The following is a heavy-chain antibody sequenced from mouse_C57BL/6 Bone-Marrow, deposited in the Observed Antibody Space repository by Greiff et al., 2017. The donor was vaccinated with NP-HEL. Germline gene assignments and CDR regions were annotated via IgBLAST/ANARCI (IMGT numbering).Heavy chain of an antibody. D-gene: IGHD2-4*01. V-gene: IGHV5-4*03. CDR2: ISDGGSYT. J-gene: IGHJ2*01. Sequence: EVKLMESGGGLVKPGGSLKLSCAASGFTFSSYAMSWVRQTPEKRLEWVATISDGGSYTYYPDNVKGRFTISRDNAKNNLYLQMSHLKSEDTAMYYCARGYDYDGYWGQGTTLTVSS. CDR3: ARGYDYDGY. CDR1: GFTFSSYA.